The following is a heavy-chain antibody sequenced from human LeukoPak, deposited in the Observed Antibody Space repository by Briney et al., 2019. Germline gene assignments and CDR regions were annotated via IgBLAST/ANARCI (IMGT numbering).Heavy chain of an antibody. V-gene: IGHV3-23*01. J-gene: IGHJ3*01. CDR2: ISGDGAST. D-gene: IGHD3-10*01. Sequence: GGSLRLSCAASGFTFAIHAMTWVRQAPGKGLEWVSGISGDGASTLYAESVKGQFTISRDNSQNTLFLQMNSLRVEDTAIYYCAKDSYVSGRPLHTFDVWGQGTMVTVSS. CDR1: GFTFAIHA. CDR3: AKDSYVSGRPLHTFDV.